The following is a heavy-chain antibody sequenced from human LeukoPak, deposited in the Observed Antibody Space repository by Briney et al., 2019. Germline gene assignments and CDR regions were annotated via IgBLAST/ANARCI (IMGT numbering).Heavy chain of an antibody. CDR1: GFTFSSYS. D-gene: IGHD6-19*01. CDR2: ISSSSSYI. J-gene: IGHJ4*02. CDR3: ARTSRVAGPVRY. V-gene: IGHV3-21*01. Sequence: GGSLRLSCAASGFTFSSYSMNWVRQAPGKGLEWVSSISSSSSYIYYADSVKGRFTISRDNAKNSLYLQMNSLRAEDTAVYYCARTSRVAGPVRYWGQGTLVTVSS.